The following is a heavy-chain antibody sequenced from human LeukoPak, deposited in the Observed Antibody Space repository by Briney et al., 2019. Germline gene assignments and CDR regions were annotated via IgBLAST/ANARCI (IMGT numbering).Heavy chain of an antibody. J-gene: IGHJ4*02. V-gene: IGHV1-8*01. CDR2: MNPNSGNT. Sequence: ASVKVSCKASGYTFTSYDINWVRQATGQGLEWMGWMNPNSGNTRYAQKVQGRFTMTRNTSISTAYMELSSLRSEDTAVYYCARGGSYLDLNYWGQGTLVTVSS. D-gene: IGHD1-26*01. CDR3: ARGGSYLDLNY. CDR1: GYTFTSYD.